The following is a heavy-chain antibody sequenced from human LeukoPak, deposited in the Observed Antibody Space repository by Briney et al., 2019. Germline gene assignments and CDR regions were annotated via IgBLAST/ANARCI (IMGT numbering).Heavy chain of an antibody. CDR3: ARDYDSGTYYINY. Sequence: GGSLRLSCAASGVIFKTFEMNWVRQAPGKGLEWISYISNTDDTKNYADSVKGRFSISRDNSKNIVDLQMNSLRAEDTAVYYCARDYDSGTYYINYWGQGTLVTVSS. CDR2: ISNTDDTK. D-gene: IGHD3-10*01. J-gene: IGHJ4*02. CDR1: GVIFKTFE. V-gene: IGHV3-48*03.